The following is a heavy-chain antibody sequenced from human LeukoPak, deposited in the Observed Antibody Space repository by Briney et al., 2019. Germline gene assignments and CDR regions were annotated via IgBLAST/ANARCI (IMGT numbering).Heavy chain of an antibody. CDR3: VKDLIPAYGDSFGMDA. Sequence: GGALRLSCAASGFTFSSYELNWVRQAPGKGLEWVCLITVNVDSIYYADSVKGRFTISRDNSKNSLYLQMNSLRTEDSALYYCVKDLIPAYGDSFGMDAWGQGTTVTVSS. V-gene: IGHV3-43*02. D-gene: IGHD4-17*01. CDR2: ITVNVDSI. CDR1: GFTFSSYE. J-gene: IGHJ6*02.